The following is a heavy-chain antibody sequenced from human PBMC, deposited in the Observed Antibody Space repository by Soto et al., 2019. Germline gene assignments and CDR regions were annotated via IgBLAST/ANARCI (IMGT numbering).Heavy chain of an antibody. J-gene: IGHJ6*02. Sequence: PXESLYLSCTAPRFTFGSDRMHWVCHAEAKGLVWVSDINVDGTETWYADSVKGRFTISRDNDKTTLYLHMTGLRVDDTGVYYCARDKEVLLTKYGKAVWGQGTTVTVSS. CDR1: RFTFGSDR. CDR3: ARDKEVLLTKYGKAV. CDR2: INVDGTET. V-gene: IGHV3-74*01.